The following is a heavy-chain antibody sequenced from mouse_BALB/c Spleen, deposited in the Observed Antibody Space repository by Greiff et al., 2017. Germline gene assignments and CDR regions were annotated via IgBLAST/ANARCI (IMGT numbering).Heavy chain of an antibody. CDR2: IYPGSGST. CDR3: SRGDYYGDDLYAMDY. J-gene: IGHJ4*01. CDR1: GYTFTSYW. Sequence: QVQLKQSGAELVKPGTSVKLSCKASGYTFTSYWINWVKQRPGQGLEWIGDIYPGSGSTNYNEKFKSKATLTVDTSSSTAYMQLSSLASEDSALYYCSRGDYYGDDLYAMDYWGQGTSVTVSA. D-gene: IGHD2-2*01. V-gene: IGHV1-55*01.